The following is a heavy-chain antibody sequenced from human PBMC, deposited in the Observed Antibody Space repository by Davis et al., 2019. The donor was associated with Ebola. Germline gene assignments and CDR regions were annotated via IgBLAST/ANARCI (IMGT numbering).Heavy chain of an antibody. J-gene: IGHJ4*02. V-gene: IGHV3-73*01. D-gene: IGHD4-17*01. CDR2: IRSKANSYAT. Sequence: GESLKISCAASGFTFSGSAMHWVRQASGKGLEWVGRIRSKANSYATAYAASVKGRFTISRDDSKNTAYLQMNSLKTEDTAVYYWTTTTVTNDYWGQGTLVTVSP. CDR1: GFTFSGSA. CDR3: TTTTVTNDY.